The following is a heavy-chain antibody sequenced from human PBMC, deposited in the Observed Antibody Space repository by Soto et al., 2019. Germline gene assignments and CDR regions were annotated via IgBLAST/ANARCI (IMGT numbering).Heavy chain of an antibody. CDR2: IIPIFGTA. CDR3: ARHRDLWSGYSLWFDP. V-gene: IGHV1-69*06. Sequence: SVKVSCKASGGTFSSYAISWVRQAPGQGLEWMGGIIPIFGTANYAQKFKGRVTITADKSTSTAYMELSSLRSEDTAVYYCARHRDLWSGYSLWFDPWGQGTLVTVYS. D-gene: IGHD3-3*01. J-gene: IGHJ5*02. CDR1: GGTFSSYA.